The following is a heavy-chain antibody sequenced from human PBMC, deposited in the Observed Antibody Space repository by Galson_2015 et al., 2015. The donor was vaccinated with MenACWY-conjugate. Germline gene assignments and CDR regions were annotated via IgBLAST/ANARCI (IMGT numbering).Heavy chain of an antibody. V-gene: IGHV4-39*07. J-gene: IGHJ4*02. CDR1: GGSISSSSYY. CDR2: IYYSGST. D-gene: IGHD6-19*01. CDR3: ARDRIAVAGDNFDY. Sequence: ETLSLTCPVSGGSISSSSYYWGWIRQPPGKGLEWIGSIYYSGSTYYNPSLKSRVTISVDTSKNQFSLKLSSVTAADTAVYYCARDRIAVAGDNFDYWGQGTLVTVSS.